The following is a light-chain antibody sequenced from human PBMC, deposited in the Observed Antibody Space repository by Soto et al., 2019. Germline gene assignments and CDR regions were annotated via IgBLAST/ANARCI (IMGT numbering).Light chain of an antibody. CDR3: SSYTSTMTNV. Sequence: QSVLTQPASVSGSPGQSITISCTGTSSDVGGFNSVSWYQLRPGTAPKLILYDVVDRPSGVSYRFSGSKSGNTASLTIFWLQAADEADYFCSSYTSTMTNVFGSGTKVTVL. J-gene: IGLJ1*01. CDR2: DVV. CDR1: SSDVGGFNS. V-gene: IGLV2-14*03.